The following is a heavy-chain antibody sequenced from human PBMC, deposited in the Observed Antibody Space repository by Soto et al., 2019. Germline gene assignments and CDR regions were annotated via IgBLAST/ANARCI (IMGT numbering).Heavy chain of an antibody. CDR3: ARDPLHDYGPRVIDC. CDR1: GGSISSYY. J-gene: IGHJ6*02. Sequence: SSENLSLTCTVSGGSISSYYWSWIRQPPGKGLEWIGYIYYSGSTNYNPSLKSRVTISVDTSKNQFSLKLSSVTAADTAVYYCARDPLHDYGPRVIDCCGPGITVTGSS. V-gene: IGHV4-59*01. CDR2: IYYSGST. D-gene: IGHD4-17*01.